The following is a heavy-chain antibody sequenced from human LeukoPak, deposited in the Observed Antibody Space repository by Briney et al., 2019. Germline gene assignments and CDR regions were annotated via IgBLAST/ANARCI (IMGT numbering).Heavy chain of an antibody. J-gene: IGHJ4*02. Sequence: PGGSLRLSCAASGFTFSSNWMHWVRQEPRKGLVWVSHITSDGRSSSYADSVKGRFTISRDNAKNTLYLQMDSLRADDTAIYYCARDVPGLGLGYWGQGTLVTVSS. V-gene: IGHV3-74*03. CDR1: GFTFSSNW. D-gene: IGHD3/OR15-3a*01. CDR2: ITSDGRSS. CDR3: ARDVPGLGLGY.